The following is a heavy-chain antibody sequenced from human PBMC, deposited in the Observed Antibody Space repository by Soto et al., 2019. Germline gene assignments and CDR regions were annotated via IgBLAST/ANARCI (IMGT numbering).Heavy chain of an antibody. J-gene: IGHJ4*02. Sequence: QVQLVESGGGVVQPGRSLRLSCAASGFTFSSYGMHWVRQAPGKGLEWVAVIWYDGSNKYYADSGKGRFTISRDNSKNTLYLQMNSLRAEDTAVYYCARESKPVDYWGQGTLVTVSS. CDR1: GFTFSSYG. V-gene: IGHV3-33*01. CDR3: ARESKPVDY. CDR2: IWYDGSNK.